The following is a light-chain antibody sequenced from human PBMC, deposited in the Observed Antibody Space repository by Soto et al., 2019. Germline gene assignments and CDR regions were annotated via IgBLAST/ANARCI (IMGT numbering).Light chain of an antibody. CDR2: GAS. CDR3: QQFATSPLT. CDR1: QSLSSSY. V-gene: IGKV3-20*01. Sequence: NVLTQSPGPLSLSPGERATLSCRASQSLSSSYLAWYQQKPGQAPRLLIYGASSRATGIPDRFSGSGSGTDCTLTISRLEPEDFAVYYCQQFATSPLTFGGGTKVDIK. J-gene: IGKJ4*01.